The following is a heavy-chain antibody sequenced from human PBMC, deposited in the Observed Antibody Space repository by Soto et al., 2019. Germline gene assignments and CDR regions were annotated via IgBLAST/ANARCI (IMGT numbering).Heavy chain of an antibody. Sequence: EVQLSESGGDLAQPGGSLRLSCAASGFTVKSYTMSWVRQVPGKGLEWVSSIIGSDGSTYYADSVKGRFTISRDISKNTLYLQMNSLRVEDTAVYYCAKDKRPDGAWDFGYWGQGTLVTVSS. J-gene: IGHJ4*02. CDR3: AKDKRPDGAWDFGY. CDR1: GFTVKSYT. V-gene: IGHV3-23*01. CDR2: IIGSDGST. D-gene: IGHD1-1*01.